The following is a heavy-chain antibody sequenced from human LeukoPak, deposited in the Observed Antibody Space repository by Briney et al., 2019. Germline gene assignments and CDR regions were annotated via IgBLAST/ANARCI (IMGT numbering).Heavy chain of an antibody. J-gene: IGHJ4*02. CDR1: GGSISSYY. Sequence: PSETLSLTCTVSGGSISSYYWSWIRQPPGKGLEWIGYIYYSGSSYYNPSLKSRVTISVDTSKNQFPLNLSSVTAADTAVYYCARDRSDSSGYYTGYWGKGTLVTVS. CDR2: IYYSGSS. D-gene: IGHD3-22*01. V-gene: IGHV4-59*12. CDR3: ARDRSDSSGYYTGY.